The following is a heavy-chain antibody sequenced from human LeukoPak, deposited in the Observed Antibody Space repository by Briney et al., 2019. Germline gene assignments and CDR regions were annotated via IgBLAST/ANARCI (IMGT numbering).Heavy chain of an antibody. CDR3: ARDFGAPSNC. CDR1: GFTLSSYW. V-gene: IGHV3-74*01. J-gene: IGHJ4*02. CDR2: INSGGSRT. Sequence: GGSLRLSCAASGFTLSSYWIHWVRQAPGEGLVWVSRINSGGSRTDYADSVKGRFTISRDNTKNTVDLQMNSLRAEDTAVYYCARDFGAPSNCWGQGTLVTVSS. D-gene: IGHD3-3*01.